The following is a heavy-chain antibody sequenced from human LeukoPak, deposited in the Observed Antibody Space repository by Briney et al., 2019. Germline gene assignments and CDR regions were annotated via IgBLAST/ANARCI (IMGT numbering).Heavy chain of an antibody. D-gene: IGHD3-22*01. J-gene: IGHJ4*02. CDR2: IKSKTDGGTT. V-gene: IGHV3-15*01. CDR1: GFTFSNAW. CDR3: TTSGYYDSSGYTYYFDY. Sequence: GGSLRLSCAASGFTFSNAWMSWVRQAPGKGLVWVGRIKSKTDGGTTDYAAPVKGRFTISRDDSKNTLYLQMNSLKTEDTAVYYCTTSGYYDSSGYTYYFDYWGQGTLVTVSS.